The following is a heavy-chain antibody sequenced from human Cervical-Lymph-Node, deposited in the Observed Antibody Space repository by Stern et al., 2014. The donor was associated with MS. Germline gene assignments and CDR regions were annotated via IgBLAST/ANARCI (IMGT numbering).Heavy chain of an antibody. D-gene: IGHD4-11*01. V-gene: IGHV3-30-3*01. Sequence: VQLVESGGGVVQPGRSLRLSCAASGFSFSSHTMHWVRQAPGKVLEWVTSISYDGSKKNYADSVNGRFTISRDTSKNTLYLQMNSLRVEDTAVYYCAREDYRNYSPHIDYWGQGTLVTVSS. J-gene: IGHJ4*02. CDR2: ISYDGSKK. CDR1: GFSFSSHT. CDR3: AREDYRNYSPHIDY.